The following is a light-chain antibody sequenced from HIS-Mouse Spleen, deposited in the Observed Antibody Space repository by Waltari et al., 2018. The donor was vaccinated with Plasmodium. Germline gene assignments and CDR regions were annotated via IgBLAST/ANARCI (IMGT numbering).Light chain of an antibody. J-gene: IGKJ2*01. CDR2: WAA. CDR3: QQYYSTPPYT. Sequence: DIVMTQSPDSLAVSLGERATINCKSSQSVLYSSNNKNHLAWYQQKPGQPPKLRIYWAATRESGVPDRFSGSGSGTDFTLTISSLQAEDVAVYYCQQYYSTPPYTFGQGTKLEIK. V-gene: IGKV4-1*01. CDR1: QSVLYSSNNKNH.